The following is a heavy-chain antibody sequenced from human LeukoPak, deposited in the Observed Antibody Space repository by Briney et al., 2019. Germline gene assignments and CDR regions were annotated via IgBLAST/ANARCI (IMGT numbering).Heavy chain of an antibody. D-gene: IGHD3-22*01. CDR1: GFTFSSYG. CDR2: ITPNADRT. CDR3: AIMHGYYDGSGYWVQ. Sequence: GGSLRLSCAASGFTFSSYGMSWVRQAPGKGLEWVSFITPNADRTSYADSVEGRFTISRDNPRNTLYMQMNSLRDEDTAVYYCAIMHGYYDGSGYWVQWGQGTLVTVSS. J-gene: IGHJ1*01. V-gene: IGHV3-23*01.